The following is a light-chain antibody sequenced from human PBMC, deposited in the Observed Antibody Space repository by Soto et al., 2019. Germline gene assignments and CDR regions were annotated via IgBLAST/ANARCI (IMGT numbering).Light chain of an antibody. J-gene: IGKJ4*01. Sequence: AIRMTQSPSSLSASTGDRVTITCRASQGISSYLAWYQQKPGKAPKLLIYAASTLQSGVPSRFSCSRSCQDLTLTIICLQSEDFATYYCPQYYSYHLSLGGGTKVDIK. V-gene: IGKV1-8*01. CDR1: QGISSY. CDR2: AAS. CDR3: PQYYSYHLS.